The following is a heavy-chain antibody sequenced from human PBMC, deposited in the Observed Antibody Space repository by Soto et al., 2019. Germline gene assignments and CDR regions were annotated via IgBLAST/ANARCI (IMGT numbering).Heavy chain of an antibody. CDR1: GGSFSGYY. V-gene: IGHV4-34*01. CDR2: INHSGST. Sequence: SETLSLTCAVYGGSFSGYYWSWIRQPPGKGLEWIGEINHSGSTNYNPSLKSRVTISVDTSKNQFSLKLSSVTAADTAVYYCARHEERPIVHQTNWFDPWGQGTLVTVSS. CDR3: ARHEERPIVHQTNWFDP. J-gene: IGHJ5*02. D-gene: IGHD2-8*01.